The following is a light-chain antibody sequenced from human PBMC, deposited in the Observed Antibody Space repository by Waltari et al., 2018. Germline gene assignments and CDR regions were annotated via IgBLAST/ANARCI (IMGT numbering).Light chain of an antibody. CDR1: QNLRHY. J-gene: IGKJ1*01. V-gene: IGKV3-20*01. CDR2: ASS. CDR3: QHHFRLPAT. Sequence: IVLTQSPGTLSLSPGGRATLSCRASQNLRHYLAWYQQKPGQPPRHPIYASSTRATGIPDRFSGSGSGADFSLTITGLEPDDFAVYYCQHHFRLPATFGQGTKV.